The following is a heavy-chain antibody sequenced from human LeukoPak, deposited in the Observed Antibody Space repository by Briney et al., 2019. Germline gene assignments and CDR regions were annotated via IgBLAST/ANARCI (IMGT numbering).Heavy chain of an antibody. CDR1: GYSFTSSW. V-gene: IGHV5-51*01. J-gene: IGHJ4*02. CDR3: ARFSVGGTYYPNY. Sequence: GGSLKISCKGSGYSFTSSWIGWVRQMPGKGLEWMGIIYPGDSDTRYSPSFQGQVTISADKSTSTAYLQWSSLKASDTAMYYCARFSVGGTYYPNYWGQGTLVAVSS. CDR2: IYPGDSDT. D-gene: IGHD1-26*01.